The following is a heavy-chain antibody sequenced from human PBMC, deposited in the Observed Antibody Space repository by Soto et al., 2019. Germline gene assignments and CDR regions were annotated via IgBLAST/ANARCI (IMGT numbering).Heavy chain of an antibody. CDR3: ARGSRSSGSDY. D-gene: IGHD6-6*01. J-gene: IGHJ4*02. CDR1: GYTFTSYA. CDR2: INAGNGNT. V-gene: IGHV1-3*01. Sequence: VQLVQSGAEVKKPGASVKVSCKASGYTFTSYAMHWVRQAPGQRLEWMGWINAGNGNTKYSQKFQGRVTITRDTSASTAYMELSSLRSEDTAVYYCARGSRSSGSDYWGQGTLVTVSS.